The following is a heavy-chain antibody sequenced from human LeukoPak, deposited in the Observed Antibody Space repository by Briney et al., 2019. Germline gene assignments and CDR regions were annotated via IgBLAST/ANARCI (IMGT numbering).Heavy chain of an antibody. Sequence: PSETLSLTCTVSGGSVSSGSYYWSWIRQPPGKGLEWIGYIYYSGSTNYNPSLKSRVTISVDTSKNQFSLKLSSVTAADTAVYYCAELEVAGDYYYYGMDVWGQGTTVTVSS. D-gene: IGHD6-19*01. CDR1: GGSVSSGSYY. CDR3: AELEVAGDYYYYGMDV. CDR2: IYYSGST. V-gene: IGHV4-61*01. J-gene: IGHJ6*02.